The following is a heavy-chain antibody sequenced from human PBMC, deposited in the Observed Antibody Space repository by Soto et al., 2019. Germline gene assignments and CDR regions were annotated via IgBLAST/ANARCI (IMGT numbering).Heavy chain of an antibody. CDR2: INHSGST. CDR1: GGSFSGYY. Sequence: SETLSLTCAVYGGSFSGYYWSWIRQPPGKGLEWIGEINHSGSTNYNPSLKSRVTISVDTSKNQFSLKLSSVTAADTAVYYCARQVTGTTYYYGMDVWGQGTTVTVSS. CDR3: ARQVTGTTYYYGMDV. V-gene: IGHV4-34*01. J-gene: IGHJ6*02. D-gene: IGHD1-1*01.